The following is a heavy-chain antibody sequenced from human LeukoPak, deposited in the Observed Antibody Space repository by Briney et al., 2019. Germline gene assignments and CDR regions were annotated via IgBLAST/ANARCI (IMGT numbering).Heavy chain of an antibody. CDR1: GFTFSSYW. V-gene: IGHV3-21*01. D-gene: IGHD6-13*01. J-gene: IGHJ4*02. CDR3: ARAAEAAAFDY. Sequence: PGGSLRLSCAASGFTFSSYWMSWVRQAPGKGLEWVSSISSSSRYIYYADSMKGRFTISRDNAKNSLFLQMNSLRAEDTAVYYCARAAEAAAFDYWGQGTLVTVSS. CDR2: ISSSSRYI.